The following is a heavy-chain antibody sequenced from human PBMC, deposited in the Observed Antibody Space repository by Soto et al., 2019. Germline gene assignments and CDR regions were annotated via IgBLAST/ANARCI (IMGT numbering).Heavy chain of an antibody. D-gene: IGHD1-26*01. Sequence: RLSCAASGFTVSSYWRSWVRQAPWKGLELVANIKQDGSEKYYVNSVKGRFTISRDNAKNSLYLQMNNLRAEDTAVYYCAGRWELRYWGQGTLVTVSS. CDR1: GFTVSSYW. CDR2: IKQDGSEK. CDR3: AGRWELRY. J-gene: IGHJ4*02. V-gene: IGHV3-7*01.